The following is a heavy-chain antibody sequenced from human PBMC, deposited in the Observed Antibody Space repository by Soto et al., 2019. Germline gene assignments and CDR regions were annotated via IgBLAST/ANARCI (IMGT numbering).Heavy chain of an antibody. D-gene: IGHD6-6*01. CDR1: VYSFRSYG. CDR2: INVDNGDT. V-gene: IGHV1-3*01. Sequence: SVKVSCKASVYSFRSYGIQWVRQAPGQSLEWMGWINVDNGDTKYSQNFQDRVTIVRDTSASTVYMELSSLRTEDTAVYYCARVGLKYLRWFDPWGQGSLVTVS. J-gene: IGHJ5*02. CDR3: ARVGLKYLRWFDP.